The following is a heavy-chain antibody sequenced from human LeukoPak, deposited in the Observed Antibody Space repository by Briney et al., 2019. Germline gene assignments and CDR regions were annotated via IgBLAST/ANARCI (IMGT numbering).Heavy chain of an antibody. D-gene: IGHD6-19*01. CDR2: ISSSSSYI. Sequence: PGGSLRLSCAASGFTFSTYSMNWVRQAPGKGLEWVSSISSSSSYIYYADSVKGRFTISRDNSKNTLYLQMNSLRPEDTAVYYCAKDGRSYSSGWPPFEYWGQGTLVTVSS. CDR1: GFTFSTYS. J-gene: IGHJ4*02. CDR3: AKDGRSYSSGWPPFEY. V-gene: IGHV3-21*01.